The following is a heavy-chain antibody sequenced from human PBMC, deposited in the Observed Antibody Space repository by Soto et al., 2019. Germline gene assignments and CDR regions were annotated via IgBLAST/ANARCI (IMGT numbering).Heavy chain of an antibody. Sequence: PGGSLRLSCAASGFTFSSYSMNWVRQAPGKGLEWVSSISSSSSYIYYADSVKGRFTISRDNAKNSLYLQMNSLRAEDTAVYYCASKVVGAAVFDYWGQGTLVTVSS. D-gene: IGHD2-15*01. CDR2: ISSSSSYI. J-gene: IGHJ4*02. V-gene: IGHV3-21*01. CDR3: ASKVVGAAVFDY. CDR1: GFTFSSYS.